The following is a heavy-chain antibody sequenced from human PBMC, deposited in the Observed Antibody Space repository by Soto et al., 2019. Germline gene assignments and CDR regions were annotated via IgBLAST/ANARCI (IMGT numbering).Heavy chain of an antibody. D-gene: IGHD2-2*01. Sequence: TLSLTCTVSGGSISSYYWSWIRQPPGKGLEWIGYIYYSGSTNYNPSLKSRVTISVDTSKNQFSLKLSSVTAADTAVYYCARSSTGRPDAFDIWGQGTMVTVSS. CDR1: GGSISSYY. CDR3: ARSSTGRPDAFDI. CDR2: IYYSGST. J-gene: IGHJ3*02. V-gene: IGHV4-59*01.